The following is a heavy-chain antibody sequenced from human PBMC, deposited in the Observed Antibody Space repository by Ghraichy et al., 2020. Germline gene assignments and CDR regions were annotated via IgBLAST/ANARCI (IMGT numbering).Heavy chain of an antibody. CDR1: GYTFTSYG. Sequence: ASVKVSCKASGYTFTSYGISWVRQAPGQGLEWMGWISAYNGNTNYAQKLQGRVTMTTDTSTSTAYMELRSLRSDDTAVYYCARDPGLIQIQLYRMGADYWGQGTLVTVSS. CDR2: ISAYNGNT. J-gene: IGHJ4*02. V-gene: IGHV1-18*04. D-gene: IGHD5-18*01. CDR3: ARDPGLIQIQLYRMGADY.